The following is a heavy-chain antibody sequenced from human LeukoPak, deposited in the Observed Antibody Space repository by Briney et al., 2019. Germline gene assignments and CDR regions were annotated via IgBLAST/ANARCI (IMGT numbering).Heavy chain of an antibody. CDR3: ARVYGAKKGPDN. D-gene: IGHD4-23*01. J-gene: IGHJ4*02. CDR1: GGSITSYSISSYY. V-gene: IGHV4-34*01. CDR2: INHSGST. Sequence: PSETLSLTCTVSGGSITSYSISSYYWSWIRQPPGKGLEWIGEINHSGSTNYNPSLKSRVTISVDTTKNQFSLKLSSVTAADTAVYYCARVYGAKKGPDNWGQGTLVTVSS.